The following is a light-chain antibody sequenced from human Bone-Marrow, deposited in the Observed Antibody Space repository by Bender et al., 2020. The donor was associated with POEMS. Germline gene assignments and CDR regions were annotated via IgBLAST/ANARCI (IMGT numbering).Light chain of an antibody. CDR3: QVWDSSGDYVV. V-gene: IGLV3-21*03. CDR2: DDG. CDR1: NIGTKS. Sequence: SYLLTQPPSVSVAPGKTARITCGGNNIGTKSVHWYQQKPGQAPLLVIYDDGDRPSGIPERFSGSNSGNTAALTISRVEDGDEADYYCQVWDSSGDYVVFGGGTKLTVL. J-gene: IGLJ2*01.